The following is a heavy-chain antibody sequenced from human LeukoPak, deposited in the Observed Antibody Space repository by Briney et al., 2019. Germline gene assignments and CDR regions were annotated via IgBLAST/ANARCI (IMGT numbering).Heavy chain of an antibody. V-gene: IGHV3-23*01. Sequence: GGSLRLSCAASGFTFSTYAMIWVRQAPGKGLDWVSAINDSGGTTYYADSVKGRFTISRDNSKNTLYLQMNSLRAEDTAVYYCAKVPLYAFWSGYDYWGQGTLVTVSS. J-gene: IGHJ4*02. CDR1: GFTFSTYA. CDR2: INDSGGTT. D-gene: IGHD3-3*01. CDR3: AKVPLYAFWSGYDY.